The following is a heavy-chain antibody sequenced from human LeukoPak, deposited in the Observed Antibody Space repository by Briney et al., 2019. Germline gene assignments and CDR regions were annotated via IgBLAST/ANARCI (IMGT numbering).Heavy chain of an antibody. CDR2: IYSGGST. V-gene: IGHV3-53*01. Sequence: PGGSLRLSCAASGFTVSSNYMSWVRHAARKWLEWVSVIYSGGSTYYADFVKGRFTISRDNSKNTLYLQMNSLRAEDTAVYYCARGGMSSSWYGGLDYWGQGTLVTVSS. CDR3: ARGGMSSSWYGGLDY. CDR1: GFTVSSNY. D-gene: IGHD6-13*01. J-gene: IGHJ4*02.